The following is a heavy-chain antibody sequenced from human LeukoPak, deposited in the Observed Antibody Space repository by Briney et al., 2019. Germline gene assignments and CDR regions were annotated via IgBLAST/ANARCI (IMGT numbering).Heavy chain of an antibody. V-gene: IGHV4-39*01. CDR3: ARQGAGGSDY. D-gene: IGHD2-8*02. CDR2: ISHSGST. CDR1: GGSISSRGDY. J-gene: IGHJ4*02. Sequence: SETLSLTCTVSGGSISSRGDYWAWMRQPPGKGLEWIGSISHSGSTYYNPSLESRVNIAADTPTNQFSLKLTSVTAADTAVHYCARQGAGGSDYWGQGTLVTVSS.